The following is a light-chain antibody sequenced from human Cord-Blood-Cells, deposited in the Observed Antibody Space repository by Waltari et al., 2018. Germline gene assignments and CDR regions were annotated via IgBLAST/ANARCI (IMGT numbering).Light chain of an antibody. CDR2: SNK. V-gene: IGLV1-44*01. Sequence: QSVLTQPPSASGTPGQRVTISCSGSSSNIGSNTVNWYQQLPGTAPKLLIYSNKLPPTGFPDRFSASKSGSSSSLAISGLQSEDEADYYCASWDDSLNGVVFGGGTKLTVL. J-gene: IGLJ2*01. CDR1: SSNIGSNT. CDR3: ASWDDSLNGVV.